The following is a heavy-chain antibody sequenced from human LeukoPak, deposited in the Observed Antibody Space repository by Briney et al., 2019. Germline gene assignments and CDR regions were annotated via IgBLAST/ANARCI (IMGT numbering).Heavy chain of an antibody. CDR3: ARTYCSSTSCRDSEFDY. D-gene: IGHD2-2*01. CDR1: GFTFSSYG. V-gene: IGHV3-33*01. CDR2: IWYDGSNK. J-gene: IGHJ4*02. Sequence: GGSLRLSCAASGFTFSSYGMHWVRQAPGKGXEWVAVIWYDGSNKYYADSVKGRFTISRDNSKNTLYLQMNSLRAEDTAVYYCARTYCSSTSCRDSEFDYWGQGTLVTVSS.